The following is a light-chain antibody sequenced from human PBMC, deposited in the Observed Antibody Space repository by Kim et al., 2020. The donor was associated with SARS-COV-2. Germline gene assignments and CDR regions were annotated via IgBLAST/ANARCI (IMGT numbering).Light chain of an antibody. CDR1: EPISSY. J-gene: IGKJ2*01. CDR2: GAS. V-gene: IGKV1-39*01. CDR3: QKSDSHPYT. Sequence: SASVGDRVTIACRAREPISSYLSWYQQKPGKAPKLLIYGASRLQSGVPSRFTGGVSGTQFTLTISNLNPEDFATYFCQKSDSHPYTFGQGTKLEI.